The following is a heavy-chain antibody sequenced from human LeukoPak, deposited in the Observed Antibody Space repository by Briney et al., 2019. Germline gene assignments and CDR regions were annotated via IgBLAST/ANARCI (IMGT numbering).Heavy chain of an antibody. CDR2: ISGSGGST. J-gene: IGHJ3*02. Sequence: GGSLRLSCATSGFTLSSFWMSWVRQTPGKGVEWVSAISGSGGSTYYADSVKGRFTISRDNSKNTLYLQMNSLRAEDTAVYYCAKFLQWLLLPNDAFDIWGQGTMVTVSS. CDR1: GFTLSSFW. V-gene: IGHV3-23*01. CDR3: AKFLQWLLLPNDAFDI. D-gene: IGHD3-3*01.